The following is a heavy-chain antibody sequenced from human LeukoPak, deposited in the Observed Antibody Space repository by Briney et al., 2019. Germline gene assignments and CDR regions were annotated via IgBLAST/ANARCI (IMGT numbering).Heavy chain of an antibody. CDR1: GFTFSRFS. Sequence: GGSLRLSCAASGFTFSRFSMSWVRQAQGKGLEWVSSISSSGNTNYADSVKGRFTISRDNTKNTLYLQMNSLRAEDTALYYCAKDDNYIRFLSWGQGTLVTVSS. D-gene: IGHD3-16*01. CDR3: AKDDNYIRFLS. CDR2: ISSSGNT. V-gene: IGHV3-23*01. J-gene: IGHJ5*02.